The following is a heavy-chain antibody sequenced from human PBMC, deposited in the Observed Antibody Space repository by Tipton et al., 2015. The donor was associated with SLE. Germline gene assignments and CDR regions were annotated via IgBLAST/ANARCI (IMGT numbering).Heavy chain of an antibody. D-gene: IGHD6-13*01. V-gene: IGHV4-61*02. CDR3: ARDGGSGWSLDAFDT. J-gene: IGHJ3*02. CDR1: GASISSGSYY. CDR2: VYSSGTT. Sequence: TLSLTCTVSGASISSGSYYWNWIRQPAGKGLEWIGRVYSSGTTNYNSSLKSRVTISVDTSKNQFSLKLSSVTAADTAVYYCARDGGSGWSLDAFDTWGQGTMVTVSS.